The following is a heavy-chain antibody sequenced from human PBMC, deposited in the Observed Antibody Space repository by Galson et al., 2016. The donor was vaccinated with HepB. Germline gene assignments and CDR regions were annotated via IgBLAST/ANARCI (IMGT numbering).Heavy chain of an antibody. Sequence: SLRLSCAASGFTFSDYFMTWIRQAPGKGLGWLAYIANNGGTRYYADSVQGRFTISRDNANNSLYLHMDRLRAEDTAVYFCARDGCLRGSCGYFDIWGQGTMVSISS. J-gene: IGHJ3*02. D-gene: IGHD2-15*01. CDR1: GFTFSDYF. V-gene: IGHV3-11*01. CDR3: ARDGCLRGSCGYFDI. CDR2: IANNGGTR.